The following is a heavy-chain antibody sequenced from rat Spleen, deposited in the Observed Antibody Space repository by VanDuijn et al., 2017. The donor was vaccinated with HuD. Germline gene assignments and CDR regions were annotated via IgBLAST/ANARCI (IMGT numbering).Heavy chain of an antibody. CDR1: GFSLGTYN. CDR3: ARHLDSGGYFDY. J-gene: IGHJ2*01. V-gene: IGHV2-64*01. D-gene: IGHD1-11*01. Sequence: QVQLKETGPDLVQLTQTLSITCTVSGFSLGTYNVHWFRQPPGKGLEWMGAMWNGGGTDYNSPFKSRLSISRDTSKSQVFLKMNSLQTDDTANYFCARHLDSGGYFDYWGQGVMVTVSS. CDR2: MWNGGGT.